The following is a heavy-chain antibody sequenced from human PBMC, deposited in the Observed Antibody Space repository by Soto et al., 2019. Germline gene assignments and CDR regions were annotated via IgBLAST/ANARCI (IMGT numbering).Heavy chain of an antibody. J-gene: IGHJ6*02. CDR3: AKSLWFGESITYYYYYGMDV. CDR1: GFTFSSYA. D-gene: IGHD3-10*01. V-gene: IGHV3-23*01. Sequence: GGSLRLSCAASGFTFSSYAMSWVRQAPGKGLEWVSAISGSGGSTYYADSVKGRFTISRDNSKNTLYLQMNSLRAEDTAVYYCAKSLWFGESITYYYYYGMDVWGQGTTVTVSS. CDR2: ISGSGGST.